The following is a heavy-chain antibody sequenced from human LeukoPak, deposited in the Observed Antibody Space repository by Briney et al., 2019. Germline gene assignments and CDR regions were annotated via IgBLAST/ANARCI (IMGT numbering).Heavy chain of an antibody. Sequence: SETLSLTCAVYGGSFSGYYWSWIRQPPGKGLEWIGEINHSGSTNYNPSLKSRVTISVDTSKNQFSLKLSSVTAADTATYYCSRESGPFCPFGYWGQGTLVIVSS. D-gene: IGHD1-26*01. CDR2: INHSGST. CDR1: GGSFSGYY. J-gene: IGHJ4*02. CDR3: SRESGPFCPFGY. V-gene: IGHV4-34*01.